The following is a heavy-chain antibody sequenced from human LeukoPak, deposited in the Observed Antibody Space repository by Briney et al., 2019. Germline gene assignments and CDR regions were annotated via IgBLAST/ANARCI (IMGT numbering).Heavy chain of an antibody. CDR3: PRVEKLLDMEV. J-gene: IGHJ6*02. D-gene: IGHD2-21*02. Sequence: ASVKVSCKASGYTFTRYGISWVRQAPGQGLEWRGWINPYNGNTNYAQKLQGRVTMTPDTSTSTAYIELRILRSEDTAVYYCPRVEKLLDMEVWGERTTVTVSS. CDR1: GYTFTRYG. V-gene: IGHV1-18*01. CDR2: INPYNGNT.